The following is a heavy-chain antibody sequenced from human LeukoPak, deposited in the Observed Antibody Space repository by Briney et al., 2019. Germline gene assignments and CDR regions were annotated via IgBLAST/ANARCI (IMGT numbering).Heavy chain of an antibody. CDR2: ISSSSSYI. CDR1: GFTFSSYS. CDR3: ARAYYGSGSYYVDY. J-gene: IGHJ4*02. Sequence: GGSLRLSCAASGFTFSSYSMNWVRQAPGKGLEWVSSISSSSSYIYYADSVKGRFTFSRDNAKNSLYLQMNSLRAEDTAVYYCARAYYGSGSYYVDYWGQGTLVTVSS. D-gene: IGHD3-10*01. V-gene: IGHV3-21*01.